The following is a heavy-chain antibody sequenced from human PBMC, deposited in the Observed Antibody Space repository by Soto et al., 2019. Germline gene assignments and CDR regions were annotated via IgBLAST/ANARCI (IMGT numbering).Heavy chain of an antibody. J-gene: IGHJ6*02. CDR2: ISYDGSNK. V-gene: IGHV3-30*18. D-gene: IGHD1-7*01. Sequence: GGSLRLSCAASGFTFSSYGMHWVRQAPGKGLEWVAVISYDGSNKYYADSVKGRFTISRDNSKNTLYLQMNSLRAEDTAVYYCAKAGRPGTGTTFWYYYYYGMDVWGQGTTVTVSS. CDR1: GFTFSSYG. CDR3: AKAGRPGTGTTFWYYYYYGMDV.